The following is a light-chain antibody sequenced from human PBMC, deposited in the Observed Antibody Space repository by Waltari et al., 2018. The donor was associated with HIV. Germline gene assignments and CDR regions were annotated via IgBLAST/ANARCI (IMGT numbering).Light chain of an antibody. Sequence: MVLTQSPGTLSMSPGERATLSCRASQSVGSSNLAWYQQKPSQAPRVLIYDTANRATGTPDRFSGSGSATDFILTINRLEPEDFAVYHCQQYGSSPWTFGQGTKVEIK. J-gene: IGKJ1*01. CDR1: QSVGSSN. V-gene: IGKV3-20*01. CDR3: QQYGSSPWT. CDR2: DTA.